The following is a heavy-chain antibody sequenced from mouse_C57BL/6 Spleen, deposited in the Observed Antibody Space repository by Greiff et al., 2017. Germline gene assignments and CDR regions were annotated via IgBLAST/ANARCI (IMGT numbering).Heavy chain of an antibody. CDR1: GFTFSSYT. J-gene: IGHJ1*03. V-gene: IGHV5-9*01. CDR2: ISGGGGNT. Sequence: EVQLVESGGGLVKPGGSLKLSCAASGFTFSSYTMSWVRQTPEKRLEWVATISGGGGNTYYPDSVKGRFTISRDNAKNTLYLQMSSLRSEDTAFYCFARHPPSYGNDDWYFDVWGTGTTVTVSS. D-gene: IGHD2-2*01. CDR3: ARHPPSYGNDDWYFDV.